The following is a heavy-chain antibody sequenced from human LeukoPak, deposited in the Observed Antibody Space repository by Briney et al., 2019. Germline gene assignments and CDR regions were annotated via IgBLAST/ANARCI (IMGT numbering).Heavy chain of an antibody. Sequence: GRSLRLSCAASGFTFSSYGMHWVRQAPGKGLEWVAVISYDGSNKYYADSVKGRFTISRDSSKNTLYLQMNSLRAEDTAVYYCARDSGGDAFDIWGQGTMVTVSS. CDR1: GFTFSSYG. CDR3: ARDSGGDAFDI. CDR2: ISYDGSNK. V-gene: IGHV3-30*03. J-gene: IGHJ3*02. D-gene: IGHD3-16*01.